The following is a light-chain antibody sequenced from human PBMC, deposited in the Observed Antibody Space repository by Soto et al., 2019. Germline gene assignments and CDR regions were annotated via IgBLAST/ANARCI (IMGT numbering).Light chain of an antibody. Sequence: VLTQSPGTLYLSPGERATISCRASQSISSSYLAWYQHKPGQAPRLLIYGASSRATGIPHRFSGSGSGTDFTHTISRLEPEDCGVYYCQQSGGSPPYTFGQGTRLEIK. CDR1: QSISSSY. J-gene: IGKJ2*01. V-gene: IGKV3-20*01. CDR3: QQSGGSPPYT. CDR2: GAS.